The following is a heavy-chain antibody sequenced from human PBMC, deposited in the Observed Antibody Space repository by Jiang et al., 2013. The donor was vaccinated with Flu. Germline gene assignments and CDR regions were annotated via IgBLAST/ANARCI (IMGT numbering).Heavy chain of an antibody. D-gene: IGHD4-17*01. CDR3: ARALRRRVAFDI. CDR1: GGSISSGDYY. J-gene: IGHJ3*02. Sequence: GLVKPSQTLSLTCTVSGGSISSGDYYWSWIRQPPGKGLEWIGYIYYSGSTYYNPSLKSRVTISVDTSKNQFSLKLSSVTAADTAVYYCARALRRRVAFDIWGQGTMVTVSS. V-gene: IGHV4-30-4*01. CDR2: IYYSGST.